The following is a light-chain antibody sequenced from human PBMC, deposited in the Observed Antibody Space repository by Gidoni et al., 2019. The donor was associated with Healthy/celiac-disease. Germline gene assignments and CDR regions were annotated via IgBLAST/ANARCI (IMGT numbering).Light chain of an antibody. CDR3: QQRSNGPPIT. CDR1: QSVSSY. V-gene: IGKV3-11*01. CDR2: DAS. Sequence: EIVLTQSPATLSLSPGERATLSCRASQSVSSYLAWYQQKPGQAPRLLIYDASNRATGIPARFSGSGSGTEFTRTISSLEPEDFAVYYCQQRSNGPPITFGQGTRLEIK. J-gene: IGKJ5*01.